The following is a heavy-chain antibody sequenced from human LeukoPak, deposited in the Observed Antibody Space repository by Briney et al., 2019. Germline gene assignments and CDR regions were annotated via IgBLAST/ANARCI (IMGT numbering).Heavy chain of an antibody. Sequence: PGGSLRLSCAASGFTVSSNYMSWVRQAPGKGVEWVSVIYSGGSTYDGDSVKGRFTISRHNSKNTLYLQMNSLRAEDPAVYYCARASSRNYYDSSGYPSDYYYGMDVWGQGTTVTVSS. V-gene: IGHV3-53*04. CDR2: IYSGGST. J-gene: IGHJ6*02. CDR3: ARASSRNYYDSSGYPSDYYYGMDV. D-gene: IGHD3-22*01. CDR1: GFTVSSNY.